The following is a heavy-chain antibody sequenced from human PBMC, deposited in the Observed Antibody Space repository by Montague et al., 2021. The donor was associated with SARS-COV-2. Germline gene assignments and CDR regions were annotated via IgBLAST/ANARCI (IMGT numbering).Heavy chain of an antibody. D-gene: IGHD2-15*01. CDR1: GGSISSSSYY. J-gene: IGHJ4*01. Sequence: SETLSLTCTVSGGSISSSSYYWGWIHQPPGKGLEWIRSIYYSGSSYYNPFLKSRVTISVDTSKNQFSLKLSSVTAADTAVYYCARLRGEEGGTYYTFDLWGQGTLVTVSS. CDR2: IYYSGSS. V-gene: IGHV4-39*01. CDR3: ARLRGEEGGTYYTFDL.